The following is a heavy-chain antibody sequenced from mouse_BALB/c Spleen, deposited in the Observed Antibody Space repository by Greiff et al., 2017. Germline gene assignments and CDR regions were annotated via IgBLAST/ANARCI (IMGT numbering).Heavy chain of an antibody. CDR2: ISNGGGST. D-gene: IGHD4-1*01. CDR3: ARHWDYFDY. Sequence: DVMLVESGGGLVQPGGSLKLSCAASGFTFSSYTMSWVRQTPEKRLEWVAYISNGGGSTYYPDTVKGRFTISRDNAKNTLYLQMSSLKSEDTAMYYCARHWDYFDYWGQGTTLTVSS. V-gene: IGHV5-12-2*01. CDR1: GFTFSSYT. J-gene: IGHJ2*01.